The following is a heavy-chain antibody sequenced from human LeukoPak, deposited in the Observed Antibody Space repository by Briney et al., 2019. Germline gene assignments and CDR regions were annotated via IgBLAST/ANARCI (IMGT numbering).Heavy chain of an antibody. CDR3: ARALEGYGGYDY. Sequence: ASVKVSCKASGYTFTTYYIHWVRQAPGQGLEWMGIIRPSGGTTIYAQKFQGRVTMTRDTSTSTVYMELSSLRSEDTAVYYCARALEGYGGYDYWGQGTLVTVSS. D-gene: IGHD5-18*01. V-gene: IGHV1-46*01. CDR2: IRPSGGTT. CDR1: GYTFTTYY. J-gene: IGHJ4*02.